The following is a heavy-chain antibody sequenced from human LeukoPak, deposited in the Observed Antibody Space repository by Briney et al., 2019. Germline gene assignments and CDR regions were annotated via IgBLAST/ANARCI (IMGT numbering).Heavy chain of an antibody. CDR3: AKSLLWFES. CDR1: GFAFSSYA. V-gene: IGHV3-23*01. D-gene: IGHD1-26*01. CDR2: ISGSGGDT. Sequence: GRSLRLSCAASGFAFSSYAMSWVRQAPGKGLEWVSAISGSGGDTWYADSVRGRFTISRDNSKNTLYMQVNSLRAEDTAVYYCAKSLLWFESWGRGTLVTVSS. J-gene: IGHJ5*02.